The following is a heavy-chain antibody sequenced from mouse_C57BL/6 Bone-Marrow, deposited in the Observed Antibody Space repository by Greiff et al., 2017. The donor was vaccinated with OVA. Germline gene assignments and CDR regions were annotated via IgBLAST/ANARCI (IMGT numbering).Heavy chain of an antibody. V-gene: IGHV1-64*01. Sequence: QVQLQQPGAELVKPGASVKLSCKASGYTFTSYWMHWVKQRPGQGLEWIGMIHPNSGSTNYNEKFKSKATLTVDKSSSTAYMQLSSLTSEDSAVYYCARDAAYYSNSLYAMDYWGQGTSVTVSS. CDR1: GYTFTSYW. CDR2: IHPNSGST. CDR3: ARDAAYYSNSLYAMDY. J-gene: IGHJ4*01. D-gene: IGHD2-5*01.